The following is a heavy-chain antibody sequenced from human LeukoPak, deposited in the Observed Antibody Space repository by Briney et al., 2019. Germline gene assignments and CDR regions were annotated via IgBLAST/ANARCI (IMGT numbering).Heavy chain of an antibody. CDR3: ARGEHGYYFEY. CDR2: ITDSSSNI. J-gene: IGHJ4*02. D-gene: IGHD1/OR15-1a*01. V-gene: IGHV3-21*01. CDR1: GLTFSSYS. Sequence: GGSLRLSCAASGLTFSSYSMNWVRQAPGKGLEWVSSITDSSSNIYYADSVKGRFTISRDNAKNSLYLQMNSLRAEDTAVYYCARGEHGYYFEYWGQGTLVTVSS.